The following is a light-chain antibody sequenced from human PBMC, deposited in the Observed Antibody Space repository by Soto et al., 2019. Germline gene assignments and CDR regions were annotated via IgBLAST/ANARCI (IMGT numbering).Light chain of an antibody. CDR3: QKFDSSPLT. V-gene: IGKV1-27*01. Sequence: DIQMTQSPSSLSASVGDRVTITCRASQGITNYLAWYQQKPGKLPKLLIYSASTLQSGVPSPFSGSGSCTDFTLTSNGLQPEDVATYYCQKFDSSPLTFGQGTKVES. J-gene: IGKJ1*01. CDR1: QGITNY. CDR2: SAS.